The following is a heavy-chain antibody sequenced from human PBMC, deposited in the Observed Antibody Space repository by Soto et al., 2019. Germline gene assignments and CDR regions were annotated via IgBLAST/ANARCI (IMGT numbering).Heavy chain of an antibody. CDR3: ARLNNLRGSSGCDAFDI. CDR1: GYSFTSYW. CDR2: IYPGDSDT. Sequence: GESLKISCKGSGYSFTSYWIGWVRQMPGKGLEWMGIIYPGDSDTRYSPSFQGQVTISADKSISTAYLQWSSLKASDTAMYYGARLNNLRGSSGCDAFDIWGQGTMVTVSS. D-gene: IGHD6-19*01. J-gene: IGHJ3*02. V-gene: IGHV5-51*01.